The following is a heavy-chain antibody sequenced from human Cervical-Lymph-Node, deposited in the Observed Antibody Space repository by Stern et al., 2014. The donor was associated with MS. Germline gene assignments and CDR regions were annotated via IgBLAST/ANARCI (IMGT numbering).Heavy chain of an antibody. CDR2: VVRLNGDT. J-gene: IGHJ5*02. CDR1: GITFSHSA. D-gene: IGHD5-18*01. Sequence: QLEESGPEVKKPGTSVKVSCKASGITFSHSAVQWLRQARGQGLEWIGWVVRLNGDTNYAQSFQERVTITRDMSTSTVYMELRSLRSEDTAVYYCASERYTYYDDQRPPGGFGPWGQGTLVTVSS. V-gene: IGHV1-58*01. CDR3: ASERYTYYDDQRPPGGFGP.